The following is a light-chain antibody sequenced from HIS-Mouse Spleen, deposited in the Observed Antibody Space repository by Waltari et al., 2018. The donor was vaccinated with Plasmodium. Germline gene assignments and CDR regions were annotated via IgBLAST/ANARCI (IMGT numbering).Light chain of an antibody. J-gene: IGLJ3*02. V-gene: IGLV3-10*01. CDR3: YSTDSSGNHRV. CDR1: ALPKKY. Sequence: SYELTQPPSVSVSPGQTARITCSGDALPKKYAYWYQKKSGQAPVLVIYDDSKRPSGMPERFRGSSVGTMATLTISGDQVEDEADYDCYSTDSSGNHRVFGGGTKLTVL. CDR2: DDS.